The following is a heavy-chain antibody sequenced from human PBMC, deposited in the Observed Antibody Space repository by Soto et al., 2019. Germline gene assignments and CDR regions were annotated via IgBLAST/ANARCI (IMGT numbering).Heavy chain of an antibody. CDR2: ISYSGST. D-gene: IGHD2-21*01. Sequence: SETLSLTCTVFGDSITNAYWSWIQLPPGKVLEWFGFISYSGSTNYNPSLKSRVTISRDTSTEHFSLKLTTVDAADTAIYFCARGPLGGRGYYRGMDVWGQGTTVT. CDR1: GDSITNAY. J-gene: IGHJ6*02. V-gene: IGHV4-59*01. CDR3: ARGPLGGRGYYRGMDV.